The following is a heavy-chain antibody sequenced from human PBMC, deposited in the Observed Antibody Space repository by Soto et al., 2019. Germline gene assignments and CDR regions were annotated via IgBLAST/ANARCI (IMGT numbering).Heavy chain of an antibody. CDR2: INHSGST. Sequence: PWETLSLTCAVYGGSFSGYSWSWIRQPPGKGLEWIGEINHSGSTNYNPSLKSRVTISVDTSKNQFSLKLSSVTAADTAVYYCARGLYGSGSYFGYWGQGTLVTVSS. CDR1: GGSFSGYS. D-gene: IGHD3-10*01. CDR3: ARGLYGSGSYFGY. J-gene: IGHJ4*02. V-gene: IGHV4-34*01.